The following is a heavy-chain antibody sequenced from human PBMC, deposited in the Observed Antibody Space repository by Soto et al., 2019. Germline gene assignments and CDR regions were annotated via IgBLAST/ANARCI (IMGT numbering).Heavy chain of an antibody. J-gene: IGHJ6*04. Sequence: EVQLLESGGGLVQPGGSLRLSCAASGFTFSSYGMRWARQAPGKGLEWVSGISGTGYSTYYVDSVKGRFTISRDNSKNTLYLKMNSLRAEDTAVYYCARRLRLGELSLSPNYYGMDVWGKGTTVTVSS. CDR1: GFTFSSYG. CDR2: ISGTGYST. CDR3: ARRLRLGELSLSPNYYGMDV. D-gene: IGHD3-16*02. V-gene: IGHV3-23*01.